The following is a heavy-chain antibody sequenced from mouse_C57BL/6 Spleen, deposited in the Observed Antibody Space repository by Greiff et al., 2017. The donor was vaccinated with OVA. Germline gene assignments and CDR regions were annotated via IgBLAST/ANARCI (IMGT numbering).Heavy chain of an antibody. CDR1: GYTFTSYW. CDR3: ARRLYDGYSVGYFDV. CDR2: IDPSDSYT. J-gene: IGHJ1*03. V-gene: IGHV1-50*01. D-gene: IGHD2-3*01. Sequence: QVQLQQPGAELVKPGASVKLSCKASGYTFTSYWMQWVKQRPGQGLEWIGEIDPSDSYTNYNQKFKGKATLTVDTSSSTAYMQLSSLTSEYSAVYYCARRLYDGYSVGYFDVWGTGTTVTVSS.